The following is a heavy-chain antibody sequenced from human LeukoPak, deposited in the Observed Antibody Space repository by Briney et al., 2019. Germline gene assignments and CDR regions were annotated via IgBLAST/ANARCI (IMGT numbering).Heavy chain of an antibody. Sequence: SETLSLTCTVSGASISSGEYYWSWIRQPAGKGLEWIGRIHTSGSTNYNPSFKSRVTMSVDTSKNQFSLKLRSVTAADTAVYYCARDRYYYISGTYRLFDYWGQGTLVTVSS. J-gene: IGHJ4*02. V-gene: IGHV4-61*02. D-gene: IGHD3-10*01. CDR1: GASISSGEYY. CDR3: ARDRYYYISGTYRLFDY. CDR2: IHTSGST.